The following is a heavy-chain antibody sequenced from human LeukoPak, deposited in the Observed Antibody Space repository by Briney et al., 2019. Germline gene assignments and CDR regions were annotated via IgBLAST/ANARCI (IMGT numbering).Heavy chain of an antibody. V-gene: IGHV3-48*04. CDR3: AKDIGPGPYSSSWAPFHH. J-gene: IGHJ4*02. CDR2: ISSTSTTI. CDR1: GFTFSRDS. D-gene: IGHD6-13*01. Sequence: SLRLSCAASGFTFSRDSMMSVRQAPREGLGWGSCISSTSTTIHYTDSLKVRFTYSRDNAKNSLSLNIDRLTPEDLPFYYFAKDIGPGPYSSSWAPFHHLGQGSLVTVSS.